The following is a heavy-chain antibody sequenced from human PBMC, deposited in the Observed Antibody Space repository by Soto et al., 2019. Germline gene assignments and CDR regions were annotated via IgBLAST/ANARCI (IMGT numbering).Heavy chain of an antibody. D-gene: IGHD2-2*01. J-gene: IGHJ5*02. Sequence: LSLTCTVSGASITGTSYWSWIRQPAGKGLEWIGRIHTTGTTNYNPSLRGRVTMSVDTSKNQFSLKLSSVTAADTAVYYCARRYGDTNCYLWLDPWGQGTLVTVSS. V-gene: IGHV4-4*07. CDR3: ARRYGDTNCYLWLDP. CDR1: GASITGTSY. CDR2: IHTTGTT.